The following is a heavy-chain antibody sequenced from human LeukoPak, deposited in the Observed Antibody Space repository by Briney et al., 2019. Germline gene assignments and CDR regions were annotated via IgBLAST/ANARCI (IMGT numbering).Heavy chain of an antibody. D-gene: IGHD6-19*01. Sequence: GGSLRLSCAASGFTFSSYAMSWVRRAPGKGLQWVSGISGTDGSTYYADSVKGRFTISRDSSKNTLFLQMNSLRADDTAVYYCKTGWYTNGWYDYWGQGTLVTVSS. CDR3: KTGWYTNGWYDY. CDR1: GFTFSSYA. V-gene: IGHV3-23*01. CDR2: ISGTDGST. J-gene: IGHJ4*02.